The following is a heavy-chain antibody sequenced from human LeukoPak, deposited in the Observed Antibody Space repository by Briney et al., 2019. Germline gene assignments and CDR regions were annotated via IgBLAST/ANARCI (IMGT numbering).Heavy chain of an antibody. CDR3: ASPPPGRYFDL. Sequence: PSETLSLTCAVSGGSFSSYYWSWIRKPQGTGKGLIGEINHCGSTNYNPSLKSRVTISVDPSKNQFSPKLSSVTAADTAVYYCASPPPGRYFDLWGRGTLVTASS. CDR1: GGSFSSYY. V-gene: IGHV4-34*01. J-gene: IGHJ2*01. CDR2: INHCGST. D-gene: IGHD3-16*01.